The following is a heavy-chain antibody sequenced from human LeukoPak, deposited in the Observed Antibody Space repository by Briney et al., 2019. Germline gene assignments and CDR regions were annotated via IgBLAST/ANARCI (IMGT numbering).Heavy chain of an antibody. Sequence: SETLSLTCAVYGGSFSGYCWSWIRQPPGKGLEWIGEINHSGSTNYNPSLKSRVTISVDTSKNQFSLKLSSVTAADTAVYYCARGEGYDSSGPIGYWGQGTLVTVSS. CDR1: GGSFSGYC. CDR2: INHSGST. V-gene: IGHV4-34*01. CDR3: ARGEGYDSSGPIGY. J-gene: IGHJ4*02. D-gene: IGHD3-22*01.